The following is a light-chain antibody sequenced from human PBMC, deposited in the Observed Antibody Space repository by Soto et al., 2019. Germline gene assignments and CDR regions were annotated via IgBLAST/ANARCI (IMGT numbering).Light chain of an antibody. V-gene: IGKV1-5*01. Sequence: DIQMTQSPSSLSASVGDRATIACRASQSIKSYLNWYQQKPGKAPKVXIYAASSLQSGVPSRFSGSGSGTEFTRTISSLQPDDVATDYCQHYNSYSEAFGQGTKVDIK. CDR3: QHYNSYSEA. CDR1: QSIKSY. CDR2: AAS. J-gene: IGKJ1*01.